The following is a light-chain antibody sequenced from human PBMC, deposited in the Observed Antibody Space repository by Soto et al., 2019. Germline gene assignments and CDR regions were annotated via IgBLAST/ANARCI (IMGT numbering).Light chain of an antibody. CDR3: TSYTSSSTYV. CDR1: SSDVGGYDY. Sequence: QSVLTQPASVSGSPGQSITVSCTGTSSDVGGYDYVSWYQQHPCNAPKLLISDVTNRPSGVSNRFSGSKSGNTASLTISGLQTEDEADYYCTSYTSSSTYVFGTGTKVTVL. J-gene: IGLJ1*01. CDR2: DVT. V-gene: IGLV2-14*01.